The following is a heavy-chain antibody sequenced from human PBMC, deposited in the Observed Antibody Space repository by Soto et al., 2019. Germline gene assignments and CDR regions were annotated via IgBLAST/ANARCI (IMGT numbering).Heavy chain of an antibody. Sequence: WWALRLSCAASGFTCSSYGMHWFRQAPGKGLEGVAVIWYDGSNKYYADSVMGRFTISRDNSNNTLYLQMNSLRAEDTAVYYCARDAGRYCTNGVCYAGMDVWGQGTTVTVSS. CDR1: GFTCSSYG. D-gene: IGHD2-8*01. J-gene: IGHJ6*02. CDR2: IWYDGSNK. V-gene: IGHV3-33*01. CDR3: ARDAGRYCTNGVCYAGMDV.